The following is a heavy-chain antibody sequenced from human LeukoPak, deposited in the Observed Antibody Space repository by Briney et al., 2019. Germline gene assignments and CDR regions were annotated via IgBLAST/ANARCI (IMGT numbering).Heavy chain of an antibody. J-gene: IGHJ5*02. CDR2: INPNSGGT. CDR1: GYTFTGYY. CDR3: AREGRREAVCSSTSCYSGNWFDP. D-gene: IGHD2-2*01. Sequence: ASVKVSCKASGYTFTGYYMHWVRQAPGQGLEWMGWINPNSGGTNYAQKFQGRVTMTRDTSISTTYMELSRLRSDDTAVYYCAREGRREAVCSSTSCYSGNWFDPWGQGTLVTVSS. V-gene: IGHV1-2*02.